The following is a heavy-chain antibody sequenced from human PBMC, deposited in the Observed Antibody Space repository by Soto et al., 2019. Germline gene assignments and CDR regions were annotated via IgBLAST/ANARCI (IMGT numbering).Heavy chain of an antibody. CDR3: AREIDGYNAFDY. Sequence: GGSLRLSCAASGFTFSSYAMHWVRQAPGKGLEWVAVISYDGSNKYYADSVKGRFTISRDNSKNTLYLQMNSLRAEDTAVYYCAREIDGYNAFDYWGQGTLGTVSS. V-gene: IGHV3-30-3*01. CDR1: GFTFSSYA. J-gene: IGHJ4*02. D-gene: IGHD6-25*01. CDR2: ISYDGSNK.